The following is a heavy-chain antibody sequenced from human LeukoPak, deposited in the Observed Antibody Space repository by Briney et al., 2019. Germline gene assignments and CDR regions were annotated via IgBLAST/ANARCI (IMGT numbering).Heavy chain of an antibody. CDR3: SGSFWELTFFDS. CDR2: IRIKVYGGTP. V-gene: IGHV3-49*04. Sequence: SLRLSCTPSGFTFGDYGINWVGQASGKGLKWVGCIRIKVYGGTPEYAASVKGRFTISRDDSKRTAYLEMNSLNTEDTSVYFCSGSFWELTFFDSWGQGILVTVSS. D-gene: IGHD3-10*01. J-gene: IGHJ4*02. CDR1: GFTFGDYG.